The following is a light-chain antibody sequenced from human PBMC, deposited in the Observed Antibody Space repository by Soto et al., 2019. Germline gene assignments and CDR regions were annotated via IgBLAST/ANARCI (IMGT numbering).Light chain of an antibody. V-gene: IGKV1-5*03. Sequence: DIQMTQSPSSLSASVGDRFSINCRASQSISAWLAWYQQKPGKAPRLLIYKASTLEIGVPSRFSGSGSGTEFTLTISSLQPDDVAIYYCQQYNDYSWTFGQGTEVHIK. J-gene: IGKJ1*01. CDR2: KAS. CDR1: QSISAW. CDR3: QQYNDYSWT.